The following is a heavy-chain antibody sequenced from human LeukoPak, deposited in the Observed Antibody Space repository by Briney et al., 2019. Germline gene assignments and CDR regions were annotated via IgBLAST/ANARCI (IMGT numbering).Heavy chain of an antibody. D-gene: IGHD2-21*01. Sequence: SLRLSCAASGFTFSDYYMSWIRQAPGKGLEWVSYISGSGGTIYYADSVKGRFTISRDNAKNSLHLQLNSLRAEDTAVYYCAKEGDYPILTYDSWGQGALFTVSS. CDR1: GFTFSDYY. CDR2: ISGSGGTI. J-gene: IGHJ5*01. CDR3: AKEGDYPILTYDS. V-gene: IGHV3-11*04.